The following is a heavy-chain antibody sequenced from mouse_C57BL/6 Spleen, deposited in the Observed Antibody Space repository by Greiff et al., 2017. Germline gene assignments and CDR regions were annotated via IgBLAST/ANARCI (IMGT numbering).Heavy chain of an antibody. CDR2: FYPGSGSI. Sequence: QVQLQQSGAELVKPGASVKLSCKASGYTFTEYTIHWVKQRSGQGLEWIGWFYPGSGSIKYNEKFKDKATLTADKSSSTAYMELSRLTSEDSAVYFCERREGKVYDGYFDLDYWGQGTTLTVSS. CDR1: GYTFTEYT. CDR3: ERREGKVYDGYFDLDY. D-gene: IGHD2-3*01. V-gene: IGHV1-62-2*01. J-gene: IGHJ2*01.